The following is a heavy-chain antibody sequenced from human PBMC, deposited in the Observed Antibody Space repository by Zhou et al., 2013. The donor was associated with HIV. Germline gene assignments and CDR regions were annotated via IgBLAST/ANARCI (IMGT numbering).Heavy chain of an antibody. D-gene: IGHD1-1*01. J-gene: IGHJ4*02. CDR3: ARDPHSGVEPTN. CDR1: GDTFSSNG. Sequence: QIHLVQSGPEVKKPGASVKVSCKASGDTFSSNGISWVRQAPGQGLEWMGGIIPIFGTTNNAQKFQGRVTITADESTSTAYMELSSLRSEDTAVYYCARDPHSGVEPTNWGQGTLVTVSS. V-gene: IGHV1-69*13. CDR2: IIPIFGTT.